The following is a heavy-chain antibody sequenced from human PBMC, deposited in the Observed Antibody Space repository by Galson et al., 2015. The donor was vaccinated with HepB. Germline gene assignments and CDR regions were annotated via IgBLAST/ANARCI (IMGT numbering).Heavy chain of an antibody. J-gene: IGHJ4*02. V-gene: IGHV3-23*01. CDR1: GFTFSTYA. CDR2: ISGSGNST. Sequence: SLRLSCAASGFTFSTYAMSWVRQAPGKGLEWVTSISGSGNSTYYRDYVKGRFTISRDKSKNALYLQMNSLSAEDTAAYFCAKGQVPGTLSRFENWGQGTQVTVSS. CDR3: AKGQVPGTLSRFEN. D-gene: IGHD6-13*01.